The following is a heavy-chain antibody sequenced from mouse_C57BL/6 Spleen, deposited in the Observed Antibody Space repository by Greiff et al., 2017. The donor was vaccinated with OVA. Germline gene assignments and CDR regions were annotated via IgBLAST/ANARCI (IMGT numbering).Heavy chain of an antibody. CDR3: ARWDGYEAMDY. CDR1: GYTFTSYW. D-gene: IGHD2-3*01. CDR2: IYPGSGST. J-gene: IGHJ4*01. Sequence: QVQLKQPGAELVKPGASVKMSCKASGYTFTSYWITWVKQRPGQGLEWIGDIYPGSGSTNYNEKFKSKATLTVDTSSSTAYMQLSSLTSEDSAVYYCARWDGYEAMDYWGQGTSVTVSS. V-gene: IGHV1-55*01.